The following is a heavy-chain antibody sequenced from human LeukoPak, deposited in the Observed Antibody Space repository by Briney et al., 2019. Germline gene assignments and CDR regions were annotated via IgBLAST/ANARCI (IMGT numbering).Heavy chain of an antibody. CDR1: GGSISSSNW. V-gene: IGHV4-4*02. Sequence: SETLSLTCAVSGGSISSSNWWSWVRQPPGKGLEWIGEINHSGSANYNPSLKSRVTIAVDTSKSQFSLNLSSVAAADTAVYYCARNTYYYGSGSYSYWGQGTLVTVSS. CDR3: ARNTYYYGSGSYSY. J-gene: IGHJ4*02. CDR2: INHSGSA. D-gene: IGHD3-10*01.